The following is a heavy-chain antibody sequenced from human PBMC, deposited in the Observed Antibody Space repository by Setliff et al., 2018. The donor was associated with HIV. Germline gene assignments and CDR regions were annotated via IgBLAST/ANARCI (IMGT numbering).Heavy chain of an antibody. CDR1: GGSISGYY. V-gene: IGHV4-59*01. J-gene: IGHJ4*02. Sequence: SETLSLTCTVSGGSISGYYWSWIRQPPGKGLEWIGYIHYSGSTNYNPSLKSRVTISVDTSTNQFSLKLNSVTAADTAVYYCARGRIAAAGTLFDYWGQGTLVTSPQ. D-gene: IGHD6-13*01. CDR3: ARGRIAAAGTLFDY. CDR2: IHYSGST.